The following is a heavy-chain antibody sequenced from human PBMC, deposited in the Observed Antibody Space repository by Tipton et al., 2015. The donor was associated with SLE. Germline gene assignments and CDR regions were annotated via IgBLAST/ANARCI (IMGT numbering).Heavy chain of an antibody. CDR2: INHSGST. V-gene: IGHV4-34*01. J-gene: IGHJ3*02. D-gene: IGHD1-26*01. CDR1: GGSFSGYY. CDR3: ARPRGSGSGSDAFDI. Sequence: TLSLTCAVYGGSFSGYYWSWIRQPPGKGLEWIGEINHSGSTNYNPSLKSRVTISVDTSKNQFSLKLSSVTAADTAMYYCARPRGSGSGSDAFDIWGQGTMVTVSS.